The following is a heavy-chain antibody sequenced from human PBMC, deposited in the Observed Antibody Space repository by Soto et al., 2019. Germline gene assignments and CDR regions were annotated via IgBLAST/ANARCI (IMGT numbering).Heavy chain of an antibody. D-gene: IGHD5-18*01. V-gene: IGHV1-69*13. CDR2: IIPIFGTA. CDR1: GGTFSSYA. J-gene: IGHJ6*02. Sequence: SVKVSCKASGGTFSSYAISWVRQAPGQGLEWMGGIIPIFGTANYAQKFQGRVTITADESTSTAYMELSSLRSEDTAVYYCARGNTAMDLYYYYYGMDVWGQGTTVTV. CDR3: ARGNTAMDLYYYYYGMDV.